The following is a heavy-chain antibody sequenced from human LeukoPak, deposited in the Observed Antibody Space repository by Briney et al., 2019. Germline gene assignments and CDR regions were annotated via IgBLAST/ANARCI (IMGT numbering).Heavy chain of an antibody. D-gene: IGHD3-22*01. J-gene: IGHJ1*01. Sequence: GGSLRLSCAASGFTFSTYAMYWVRQTPGKGLEWVTVISNDGSNKYYADSVKGRFTVSRDNSRNTVFLEMNSLRTEDTSVYYCARSDSSGPARGIQYWGQGTLVTVSS. CDR3: ARSDSSGPARGIQY. V-gene: IGHV3-30-3*01. CDR1: GFTFSTYA. CDR2: ISNDGSNK.